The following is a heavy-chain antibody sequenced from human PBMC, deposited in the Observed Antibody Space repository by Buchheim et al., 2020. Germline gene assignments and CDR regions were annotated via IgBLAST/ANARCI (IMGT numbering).Heavy chain of an antibody. Sequence: EVQLVESGGGLVQPGGSLRLSCAASGFTFSSYWMSWVRQAPGKGLEWVANIKQDGSEKYYVDSVKGRFTISRDNAKNPLYLQMNSLRAEDTAVYYCARGWNYYDSSGYYNYWGQGTL. CDR1: GFTFSSYW. CDR2: IKQDGSEK. J-gene: IGHJ4*02. V-gene: IGHV3-7*01. D-gene: IGHD3-22*01. CDR3: ARGWNYYDSSGYYNY.